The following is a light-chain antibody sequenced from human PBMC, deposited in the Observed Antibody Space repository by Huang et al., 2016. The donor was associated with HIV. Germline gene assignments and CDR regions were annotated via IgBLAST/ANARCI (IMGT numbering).Light chain of an antibody. CDR1: HNILSSNKNY. J-gene: IGKJ1*01. V-gene: IGKV4-1*01. Sequence: DIVMTQSPDSLAVSLGERATISCKSSHNILSSNKNYLAWYQQKPGQRPKLLIYWAATRESGVPDRFSGSGSRTNFTLNISRLQPEDVALYYCLQYFSRPPGTFGQGTSVEVK. CDR3: LQYFSRPPGT. CDR2: WAA.